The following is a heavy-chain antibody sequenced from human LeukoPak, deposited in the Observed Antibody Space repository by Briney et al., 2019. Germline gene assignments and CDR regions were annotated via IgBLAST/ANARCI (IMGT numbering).Heavy chain of an antibody. CDR2: ISYDGSQK. Sequence: GGSLRLSCAAPGFSFSDYGLHWVRQAPGKGLEWVALISYDGSQKNFADSVKGRFTTSRDNSKFTMYLEMNSLRAEDTAVYFCARDKDGWGIHDFWGQGTLVTVSS. CDR1: GFSFSDYG. CDR3: ARDKDGWGIHDF. D-gene: IGHD3-16*01. J-gene: IGHJ4*02. V-gene: IGHV3-30*03.